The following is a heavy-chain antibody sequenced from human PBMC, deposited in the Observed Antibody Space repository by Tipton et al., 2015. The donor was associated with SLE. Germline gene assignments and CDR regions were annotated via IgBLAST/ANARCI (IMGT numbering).Heavy chain of an antibody. CDR2: IYDSGSGST. CDR1: GGSISSYY. V-gene: IGHV4-59*12. Sequence: TLSLTCTVSGGSISSYYWSWIRQPPGKGLEWIGNIYDSGSGSTNYNPSLKSRGTISVDTSKNQFSLKLSSVTAADTAVYYCARERPGDCSSTSCPGGYYFDYWGQGTLVTVSS. D-gene: IGHD2-2*01. CDR3: ARERPGDCSSTSCPGGYYFDY. J-gene: IGHJ4*02.